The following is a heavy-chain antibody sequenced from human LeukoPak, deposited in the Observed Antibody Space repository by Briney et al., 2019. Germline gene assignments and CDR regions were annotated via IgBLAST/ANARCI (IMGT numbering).Heavy chain of an antibody. J-gene: IGHJ4*02. D-gene: IGHD6-19*01. V-gene: IGHV3-48*03. CDR3: AREDKGGSGWYRAFFDY. CDR1: GFTFSSYE. Sequence: PGGSLRLSCAASGFTFSSYEMNWVRQAPGKGLEWVSYISSSGSTIYYADSVKGRFTISRDNAKNSLYLQMNSLRAEDTAVYYCAREDKGGSGWYRAFFDYWGQGTLVTVSS. CDR2: ISSSGSTI.